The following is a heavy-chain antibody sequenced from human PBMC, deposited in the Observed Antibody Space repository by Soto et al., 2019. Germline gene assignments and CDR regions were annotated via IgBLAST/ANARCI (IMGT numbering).Heavy chain of an antibody. Sequence: EVQLLESGGGLVQPGGSLRLSCAASGFTFSSYAMSWVRQAPGKGLEWVAAISGSGGSTYYADSVKGRFTISRDNYKNTLYMQMNSLRAEDTDVYYYSKAEIVGATPDDYWGQGTLVTVSS. J-gene: IGHJ4*02. CDR1: GFTFSSYA. V-gene: IGHV3-23*01. CDR2: ISGSGGST. D-gene: IGHD1-26*01. CDR3: SKAEIVGATPDDY.